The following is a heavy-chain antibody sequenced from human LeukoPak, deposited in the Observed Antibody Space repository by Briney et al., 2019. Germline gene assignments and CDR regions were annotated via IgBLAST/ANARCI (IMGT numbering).Heavy chain of an antibody. J-gene: IGHJ6*02. CDR1: GGSISSYY. CDR2: IYYSGST. Sequence: SETLSLTCIVSGGSISSYYWSWIRQPPGKGLEWIGYIYYSGSTNYNPSLKSRVTISVDTSKNQFSLKLSSVTAADTAVYYCARESGGRSYYYGMDVWGQGTTVTVSS. CDR3: ARESGGRSYYYGMDV. V-gene: IGHV4-59*01. D-gene: IGHD1-26*01.